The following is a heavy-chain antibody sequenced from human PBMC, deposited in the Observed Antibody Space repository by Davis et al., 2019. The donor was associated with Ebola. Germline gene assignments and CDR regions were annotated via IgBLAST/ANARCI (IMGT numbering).Heavy chain of an antibody. Sequence: GSLRLSCAVYGGSFSGYYWSWIRQPPGKGLEWIGEIYDSGSTNYNPSLRSRVTMSVDTSKKQFSLQLNSVTAADTALYYCARDPGQNSGYYNWFDPWGQGTLVTVSS. CDR3: ARDPGQNSGYYNWFDP. V-gene: IGHV4-34*01. CDR1: GGSFSGYY. J-gene: IGHJ5*02. CDR2: IYDSGST. D-gene: IGHD3-22*01.